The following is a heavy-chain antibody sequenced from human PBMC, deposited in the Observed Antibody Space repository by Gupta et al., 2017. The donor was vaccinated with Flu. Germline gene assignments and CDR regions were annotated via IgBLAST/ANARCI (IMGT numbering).Heavy chain of an antibody. Sequence: VQLVESGGGVVQPGGSLRIFCEGSGFTFRNYGMHWVRQAPGKGLQWVAGTWYDGSSTYYTDAVRGRFIISRDNSRNTLYLQMNSLTPEDTAIYYCARDPDDYIRGFFDYWGQGTLVSVSS. J-gene: IGHJ4*02. V-gene: IGHV3-33*08. CDR2: TWYDGSST. D-gene: IGHD3-16*01. CDR3: ARDPDDYIRGFFDY. CDR1: GFTFRNYG.